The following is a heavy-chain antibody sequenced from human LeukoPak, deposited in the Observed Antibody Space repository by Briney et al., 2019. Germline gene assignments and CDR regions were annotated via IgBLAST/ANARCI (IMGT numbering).Heavy chain of an antibody. CDR3: AREGSDGYLFDY. D-gene: IGHD3-22*01. CDR2: TYYRSKWYN. J-gene: IGHJ4*02. Sequence: SQTLSRTCAISGDSVSSNSATWDWIRQSPSRGLEWLGRTYYRSKWYNDYAVSVKSRVTINPDTSKNQFSLQLNSVTPEDTAVYYCAREGSDGYLFDYWGQGSLVIVSS. V-gene: IGHV6-1*01. CDR1: GDSVSSNSAT.